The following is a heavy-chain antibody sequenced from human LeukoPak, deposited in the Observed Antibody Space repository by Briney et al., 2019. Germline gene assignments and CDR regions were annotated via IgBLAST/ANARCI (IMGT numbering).Heavy chain of an antibody. CDR2: IYYSGST. CDR1: GGSISSYY. J-gene: IGHJ4*02. CDR3: ARARNDILTGYLYFDY. D-gene: IGHD3-9*01. Sequence: SETLSLTCTVSGGSISSYYWSWIRQPPGKGLEWIGYIYYSGSTNYNPSLKSRVTISVDTSKNQFSLKLSSVTAADTAVYYCARARNDILTGYLYFDYWGQGTLVTVSS. V-gene: IGHV4-59*01.